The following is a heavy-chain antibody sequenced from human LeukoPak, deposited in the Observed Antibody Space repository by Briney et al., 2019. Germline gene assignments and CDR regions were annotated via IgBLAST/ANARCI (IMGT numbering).Heavy chain of an antibody. CDR2: INPSGGST. CDR1: GYTFTSYY. Sequence: GASVKVSCKASGYTFTSYYMHWVRQAPGQGLEWMGIINPSGGSTSYAQKFQGRVTMTRDTSTSTVYMELSSLGSEDTAVYYCASLRQLDGGFDYWGQGTLVTVSS. CDR3: ASLRQLDGGFDY. J-gene: IGHJ4*02. V-gene: IGHV1-46*01. D-gene: IGHD6-6*01.